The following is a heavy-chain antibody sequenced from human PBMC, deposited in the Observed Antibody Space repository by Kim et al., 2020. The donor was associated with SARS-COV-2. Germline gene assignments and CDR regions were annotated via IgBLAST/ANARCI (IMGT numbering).Heavy chain of an antibody. CDR1: GYTFTSYD. J-gene: IGHJ6*01. D-gene: IGHD3-22*01. Sequence: ASVKVSCKASGYTFTSYDINWVPQATGQGLEWMGWMNPNSGNTGYAQKFQGRVTMTRNTSISTAYMELSSLRSEDTAVYYCAGGGRGSMIVVVIRPFYYYAMDVWGQGTTVTVSS. CDR3: AGGGRGSMIVVVIRPFYYYAMDV. CDR2: MNPNSGNT. V-gene: IGHV1-8*02.